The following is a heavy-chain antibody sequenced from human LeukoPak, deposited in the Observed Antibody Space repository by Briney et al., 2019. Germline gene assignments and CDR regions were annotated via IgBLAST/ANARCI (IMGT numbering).Heavy chain of an antibody. J-gene: IGHJ4*02. Sequence: ASVKVSCKASGYTFTSYAMHWVRQAPGQRLEWMGWISAYNGNTNYAQKLQGRVTMTTDTSTSTAYMELRSLRSDDTAVYYCARDLEEYSSGWYVRGAFDYWGQGTLVTVSS. CDR2: ISAYNGNT. D-gene: IGHD6-19*01. CDR3: ARDLEEYSSGWYVRGAFDY. CDR1: GYTFTSYA. V-gene: IGHV1-18*01.